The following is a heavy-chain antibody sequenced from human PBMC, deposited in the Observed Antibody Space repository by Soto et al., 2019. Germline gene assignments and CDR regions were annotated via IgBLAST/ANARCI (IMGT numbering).Heavy chain of an antibody. J-gene: IGHJ4*02. V-gene: IGHV3-33*01. CDR2: IWYDRSNK. D-gene: IGHD3-16*01. Sequence: GGTLRPSCPASGFTFSSHGMHWVRQAPGKGLERVAVIWYDRSNKYYADSVKGRFTISRDNSKNTLYLQMNSLRAEDTAVYYCARDRDYGPYRGLPDYWGQGTLVTVSS. CDR3: ARDRDYGPYRGLPDY. CDR1: GFTFSSHG.